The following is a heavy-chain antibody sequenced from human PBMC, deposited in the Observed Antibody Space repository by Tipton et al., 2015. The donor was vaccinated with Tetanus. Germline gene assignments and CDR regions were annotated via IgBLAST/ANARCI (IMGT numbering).Heavy chain of an antibody. D-gene: IGHD3-16*01. J-gene: IGHJ6*02. CDR1: GFIVSSHY. CDR2: IYYSGST. CDR3: ARDHGITWGGMGYYYGMDV. V-gene: IGHV4-59*02. Sequence: QLVQSGGGLIQPGGSLRLSCVASGFIVSSHYMSWVRQAPGKGLESIGYIYYSGSTYYNPSLKSRVTISVDTSKNQFSLRLSSVTAADTAVYYCARDHGITWGGMGYYYGMDVWGQGTTVTVSS.